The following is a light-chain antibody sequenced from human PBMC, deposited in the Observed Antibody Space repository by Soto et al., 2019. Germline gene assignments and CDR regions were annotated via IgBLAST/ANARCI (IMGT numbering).Light chain of an antibody. J-gene: IGKJ2*01. CDR3: QQSYSLPYT. V-gene: IGKV1-39*01. Sequence: DIQMTQSPSSLSASVGDRVTITCRASQSVGSLLTWFQQRPGIAPKLLIYAASTLQSGAPSRFRGSGAGTDFTLIISSLQPEYFATYYCQQSYSLPYTFGQGTKLEI. CDR1: QSVGSL. CDR2: AAS.